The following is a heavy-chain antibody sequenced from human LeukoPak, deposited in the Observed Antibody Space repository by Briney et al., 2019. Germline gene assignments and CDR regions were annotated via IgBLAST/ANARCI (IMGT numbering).Heavy chain of an antibody. CDR2: IQHDGSNK. D-gene: IGHD3-3*01. CDR1: GFTFTSHG. CDR3: ARDRNTDFWSGYYTNYCDY. J-gene: IGHJ4*02. Sequence: GGSLRLSCVVSGFTFTSHGMHWIRQAPGKGLEWVAFIQHDGSNKYHADSVRGRFTISRDDSKNSLYLQMNSLRAEDTAVYYCARDRNTDFWSGYYTNYCDYWGQGTLVTVSS. V-gene: IGHV3-30*02.